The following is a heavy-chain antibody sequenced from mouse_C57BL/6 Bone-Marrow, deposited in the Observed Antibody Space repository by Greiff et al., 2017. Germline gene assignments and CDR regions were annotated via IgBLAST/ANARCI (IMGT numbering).Heavy chain of an antibody. J-gene: IGHJ2*01. V-gene: IGHV5-4*03. CDR2: ISDGGSYT. CDR3: AGGDYFDY. CDR1: GFTFSSYA. Sequence: EVKVVESGGGLVKPGGSLKLSCAASGFTFSSYAMSWVRQTPEKRLEWVATISDGGSYTYYPDNVKGRFTISRDNAKNNLYLQMSHLKSEDTAMYYCAGGDYFDYWGQGTTLTVSS.